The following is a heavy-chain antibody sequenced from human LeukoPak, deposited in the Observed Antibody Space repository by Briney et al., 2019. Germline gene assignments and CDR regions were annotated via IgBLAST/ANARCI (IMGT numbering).Heavy chain of an antibody. Sequence: ASVKVSCEASVDSLNSLGISSGRQAPGQGLEWMGWISADNGNTNNAQKLQGRVTLTTDTSTSTAYLEIRSLRSDDTAVYYCVRGGPGVYTSNWCAYDNWGQGALVTVSS. CDR2: ISADNGNT. D-gene: IGHD6-13*01. J-gene: IGHJ4*02. CDR1: VDSLNSLG. CDR3: VRGGPGVYTSNWCAYDN. V-gene: IGHV1-18*01.